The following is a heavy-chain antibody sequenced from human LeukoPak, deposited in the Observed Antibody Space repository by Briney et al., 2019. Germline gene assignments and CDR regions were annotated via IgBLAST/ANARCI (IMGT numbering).Heavy chain of an antibody. J-gene: IGHJ4*02. V-gene: IGHV3-9*01. Sequence: GRSLRLSCAASGFTFDDYAMHWVRQAPGKGLEWVSGISWNSGSIGYADSVKGRFTISRDNAKNSLYLQMNSLRSEDTAVYYCARDSGEVAVNFDYWGQGTLVTVSS. CDR2: ISWNSGSI. D-gene: IGHD6-19*01. CDR3: ARDSGEVAVNFDY. CDR1: GFTFDDYA.